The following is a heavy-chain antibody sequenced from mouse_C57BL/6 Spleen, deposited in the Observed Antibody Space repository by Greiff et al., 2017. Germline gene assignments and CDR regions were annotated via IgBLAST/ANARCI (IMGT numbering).Heavy chain of an antibody. J-gene: IGHJ4*01. Sequence: VKLMESGAELVKPGASVKISCKASGYAYSSYWMNWVKQRPGKGLEWIGQIYPGDGDTNYNGKFKGKATLTADKSSSTAYMQLSSLTSEDSAVYICARGGLDYAMDYWGQGTSVTVSS. V-gene: IGHV1-80*01. CDR2: IYPGDGDT. CDR3: ARGGLDYAMDY. D-gene: IGHD1-1*02. CDR1: GYAYSSYW.